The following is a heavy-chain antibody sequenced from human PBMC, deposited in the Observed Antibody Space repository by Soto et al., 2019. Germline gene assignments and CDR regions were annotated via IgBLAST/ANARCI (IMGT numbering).Heavy chain of an antibody. CDR2: INGGGSSI. Sequence: GGSLRLSCAASGFTFTSHEMNWVRQAPGKGPEWLSYINGGGSSIYYADSVKGRFTISRDNAKNSLYLQMNSLRGEDSAAYYCATPIEDSSSGNYYFDVWGRGTLVTVSS. V-gene: IGHV3-48*03. CDR1: GFTFTSHE. J-gene: IGHJ2*01. D-gene: IGHD6-19*01. CDR3: ATPIEDSSSGNYYFDV.